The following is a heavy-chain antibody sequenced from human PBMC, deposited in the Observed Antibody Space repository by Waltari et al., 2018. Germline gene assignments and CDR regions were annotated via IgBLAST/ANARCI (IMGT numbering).Heavy chain of an antibody. Sequence: QVQLVESGGGLVKPGGSLRLSCAASGFTFRYYSVKWSRQAPGKGLEWVSYITSSSSYTNYAGSVKGRFTISRDNAKNSLYLQMSSLRAEDTAVYYCARERGFYDDLNHFDYWGQGTLVIVSS. CDR3: ARERGFYDDLNHFDY. V-gene: IGHV3-11*06. CDR1: GFTFRYYS. CDR2: ITSSSSYT. D-gene: IGHD4-17*01. J-gene: IGHJ4*02.